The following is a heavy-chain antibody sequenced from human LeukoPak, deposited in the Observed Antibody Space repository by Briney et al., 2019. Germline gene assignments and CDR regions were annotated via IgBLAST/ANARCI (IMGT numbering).Heavy chain of an antibody. CDR1: GGSISSYY. D-gene: IGHD2-2*01. Sequence: SETPSLTCTVSGGSISSYYWSWIRQPPGKGLEWIGYIYYSGGTNYNPSLKSRVTISVDTSKNQFSLKLSSVTAADTAVYYCASGQLPWAYWGQGTLVTVSS. CDR2: IYYSGGT. CDR3: ASGQLPWAY. J-gene: IGHJ4*02. V-gene: IGHV4-59*08.